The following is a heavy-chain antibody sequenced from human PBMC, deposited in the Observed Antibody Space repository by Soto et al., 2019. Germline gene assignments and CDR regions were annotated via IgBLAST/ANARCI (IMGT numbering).Heavy chain of an antibody. CDR3: ARDPVVVVPAAAHYYYYGMDV. D-gene: IGHD2-2*01. V-gene: IGHV1-8*01. J-gene: IGHJ6*02. CDR2: MNPNNGNT. CDR1: GYTFTSYD. Sequence: ASVKVSCKASGYTFTSYDVNWVRQATGQGLEWMGWMNPNNGNTGYAQKFQGRVTMTRNTSISTAYMELSRLRSDDTAMYYCARDPVVVVPAAAHYYYYGMDVWGQGTTVTVSS.